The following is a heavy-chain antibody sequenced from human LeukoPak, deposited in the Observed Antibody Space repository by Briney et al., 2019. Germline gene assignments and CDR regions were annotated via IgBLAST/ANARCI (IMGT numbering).Heavy chain of an antibody. J-gene: IGHJ5*02. Sequence: RGSLRLSCAASGFTFSSYAMSWVRQAPGKGLEWVSSIGGSGGSTYYADSVKGRFTISRDNSKNTLYLQMNNLRAEDTAVYYCAKGGYTAMVPLDPWGQGTLVTVSS. V-gene: IGHV3-23*01. CDR1: GFTFSSYA. D-gene: IGHD5-18*01. CDR2: IGGSGGST. CDR3: AKGGYTAMVPLDP.